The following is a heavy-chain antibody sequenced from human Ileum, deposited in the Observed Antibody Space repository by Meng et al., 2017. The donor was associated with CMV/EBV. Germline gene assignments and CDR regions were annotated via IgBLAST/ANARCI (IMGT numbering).Heavy chain of an antibody. V-gene: IGHV3-53*01. J-gene: IGHJ4*02. CDR2: TYTDDST. CDR3: TTHSGGY. Sequence: GESLKISCAVSGFAVSSDYMTWVRQVPGKGLEWVSATYTDDSTNYADSVRGRVTVSRDNFNNMVFLQMNSLRAEDTAIYYCTTHSGGYWGQGALVTVAS. CDR1: GFAVSSDY.